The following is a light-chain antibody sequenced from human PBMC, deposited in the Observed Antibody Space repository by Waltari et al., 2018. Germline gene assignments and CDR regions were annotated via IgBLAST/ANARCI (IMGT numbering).Light chain of an antibody. V-gene: IGKV3-11*01. CDR3: QQRSNWPDRLT. Sequence: EIVLTQSPGTLSLPPGQRATLSCRASQSVSTYLAWYQQKPGQAPRLLIYDASNRATGVPLRFSGSGSGTDFTLTIANLEPEDSAVYYCQQRSNWPDRLTFGGWTKVEIK. J-gene: IGKJ4*01. CDR2: DAS. CDR1: QSVSTY.